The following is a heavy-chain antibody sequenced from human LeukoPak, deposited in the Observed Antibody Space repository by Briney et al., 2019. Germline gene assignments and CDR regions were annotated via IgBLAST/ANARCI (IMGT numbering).Heavy chain of an antibody. J-gene: IGHJ4*02. CDR1: EFTFSLYA. Sequence: GWSLRLSCAASEFTFSLYAMNWVRQAPGKGLEWVSYINDVSDDIHYADSVKGRFTISRDDAKNTLYLQMNSLRAEDTAVYYCARDTFQPGRIDCWGQGTLVIVSS. V-gene: IGHV3-21*05. CDR3: ARDTFQPGRIDC. D-gene: IGHD2-2*01. CDR2: INDVSDDI.